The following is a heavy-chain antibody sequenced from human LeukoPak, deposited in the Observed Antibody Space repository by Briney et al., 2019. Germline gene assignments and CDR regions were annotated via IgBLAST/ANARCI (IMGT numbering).Heavy chain of an antibody. J-gene: IGHJ4*02. D-gene: IGHD6-13*01. CDR2: ISWNSGGI. V-gene: IGHV3-9*01. CDR1: GFTFDDYA. CDR3: AKDMKYSSSWNFDY. Sequence: PGGSLRLSCAASGFTFDDYAMHWVRQAPGKGLEWVSSISWNSGGIGYADSVKGRFTISRDNAKSSLYLQMNSLRAEDTALYYCAKDMKYSSSWNFDYWGPGTLVTVSS.